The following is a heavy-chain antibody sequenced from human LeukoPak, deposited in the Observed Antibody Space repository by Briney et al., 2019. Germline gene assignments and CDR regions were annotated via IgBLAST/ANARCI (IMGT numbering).Heavy chain of an antibody. CDR2: ISYDGSNK. CDR1: GFTFSSYA. V-gene: IGHV3-30*01. Sequence: GGSLRLSCAAPGFTFSSYAMHWVRQAPGKGLEWVAVISYDGSNKYYADSVKGRFTISRDNSKNTLYLQMNSLRAEDTAVYYCARERGYSGYNYYYYYTDVWGKGTTVTVSS. D-gene: IGHD5-12*01. J-gene: IGHJ6*03. CDR3: ARERGYSGYNYYYYYTDV.